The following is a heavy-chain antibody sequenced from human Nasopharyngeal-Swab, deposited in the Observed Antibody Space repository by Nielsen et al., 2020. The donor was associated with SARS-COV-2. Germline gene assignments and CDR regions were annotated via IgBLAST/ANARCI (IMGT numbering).Heavy chain of an antibody. D-gene: IGHD1/OR15-1a*01. Sequence: GESLKISCAASGSTFGDYGMSWVRQDPGKGLQWVSGINRNGGSSGYADSVKGRFTISRDNVRNSLYLQMNSLRAEDTALYYCARGFNNGPFDNWGQGTLVTVSS. CDR3: ARGFNNGPFDN. CDR2: INRNGGSS. CDR1: GSTFGDYG. J-gene: IGHJ4*02. V-gene: IGHV3-20*04.